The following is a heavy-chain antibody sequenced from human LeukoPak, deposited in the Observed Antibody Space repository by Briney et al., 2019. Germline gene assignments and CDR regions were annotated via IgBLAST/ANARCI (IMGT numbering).Heavy chain of an antibody. CDR2: IYTSGST. D-gene: IGHD6-19*01. Sequence: SSETLSLTCTVSGGSISSYYWSWIRQPAGKGLEWIRRIYTSGSTNYNPSLKSRVTMSVDTSKNQFSLKLSSVTAADTAVYYCARDGRAVAGTYYYYMDVWGKGTTVTVSS. CDR3: ARDGRAVAGTYYYYMDV. V-gene: IGHV4-4*07. CDR1: GGSISSYY. J-gene: IGHJ6*03.